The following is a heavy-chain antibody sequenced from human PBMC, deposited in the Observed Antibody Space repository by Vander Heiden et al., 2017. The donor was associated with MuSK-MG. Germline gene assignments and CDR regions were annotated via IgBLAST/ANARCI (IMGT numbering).Heavy chain of an antibody. J-gene: IGHJ6*03. CDR3: ARSYSSSWPYYYYYYMDV. D-gene: IGHD6-13*01. Sequence: QVQLQASGPGLVKPSETLSLTCTVSGGSISSYYWSWIRQPPGKGLEWIGYIYYSGSTNYNPSLKSRVTISVDTSKNQFSLKLSSVTAADRAVYYCARSYSSSWPYYYYYYMDVWGKGTTVTVSS. V-gene: IGHV4-59*01. CDR1: GGSISSYY. CDR2: IYYSGST.